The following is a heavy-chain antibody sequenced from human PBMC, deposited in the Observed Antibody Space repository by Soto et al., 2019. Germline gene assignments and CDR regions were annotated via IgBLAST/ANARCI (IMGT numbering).Heavy chain of an antibody. D-gene: IGHD3-22*01. V-gene: IGHV4-59*01. J-gene: IGHJ4*02. CDR3: ARERKDYYDSSGYFDY. CDR2: IFYSGST. Sequence: PSETLSLTCTVSGGSISSYYWSWIRQPPGKGLEWIGYIFYSGSTNYNPSLKSRVTISVDTSKNQFSLKLSSVTAADTAVYYCARERKDYYDSSGYFDYSGQGPLVTVSS. CDR1: GGSISSYY.